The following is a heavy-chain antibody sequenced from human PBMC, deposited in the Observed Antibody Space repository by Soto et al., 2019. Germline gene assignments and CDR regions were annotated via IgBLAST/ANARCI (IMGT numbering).Heavy chain of an antibody. D-gene: IGHD1-26*01. J-gene: IGHJ4*02. CDR1: GFSLSTSGVG. V-gene: IGHV2-5*02. CDR2: LYWDDDK. CDR3: AHRRPSGSYLSD. Sequence: QITLKESGPTLVKPTQTLTLTCTFSGFSLSTSGVGVGWIRQPPGKALEWLALLYWDDDKRYSPSLKSRLTITKDTSKNQVVLTMTNLDPVDTATYYCAHRRPSGSYLSDWGQGTLVTVSS.